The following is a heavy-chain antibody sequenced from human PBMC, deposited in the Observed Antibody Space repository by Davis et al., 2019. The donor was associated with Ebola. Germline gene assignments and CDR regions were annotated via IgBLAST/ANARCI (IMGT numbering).Heavy chain of an antibody. CDR3: ARAVVVMTASGAKYYFDY. J-gene: IGHJ4*02. D-gene: IGHD2-21*02. Sequence: MPSETLSLTCAVSGGFVSSGGYSWSWIRQPPGKGLEWIGYYYYTGSTHYNPSLKSRVTISLDTSKNQFSLKLTSVTAADTAVYYCARAVVVMTASGAKYYFDYWGQGTLLTVSS. CDR1: GGFVSSGGYS. CDR2: YYYTGST. V-gene: IGHV4-61*08.